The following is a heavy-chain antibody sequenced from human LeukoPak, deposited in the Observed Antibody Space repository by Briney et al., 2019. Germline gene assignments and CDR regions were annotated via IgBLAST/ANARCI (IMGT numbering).Heavy chain of an antibody. Sequence: GASLQISCKGSGYISTNYWIGWVRQVPGKGLEWMGIIYPGDSDTRYSPSFQGQVTISADKSISTAYLQWSSLKASDTAMYYCARLGLYSSGWFSPSFDYWGQGTLVTVSS. CDR3: ARLGLYSSGWFSPSFDY. CDR2: IYPGDSDT. V-gene: IGHV5-51*01. D-gene: IGHD6-19*01. CDR1: GYISTNYW. J-gene: IGHJ4*02.